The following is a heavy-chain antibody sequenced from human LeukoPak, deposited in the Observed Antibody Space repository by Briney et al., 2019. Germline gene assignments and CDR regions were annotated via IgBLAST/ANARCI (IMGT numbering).Heavy chain of an antibody. CDR2: INDDGSRF. CDR1: GFTFNFYW. Sequence: GGSLRLSCVGSGFTFNFYWMHWVRQAPGKGLEWVSHINDDGSRFTYADFVKGRFTHSRDNAKNTVYLQMNSLRVEDTAVYYCARVRTNAYGFGYWGQGAQVTVSS. CDR3: ARVRTNAYGFGY. D-gene: IGHD3-10*01. J-gene: IGHJ4*02. V-gene: IGHV3-74*03.